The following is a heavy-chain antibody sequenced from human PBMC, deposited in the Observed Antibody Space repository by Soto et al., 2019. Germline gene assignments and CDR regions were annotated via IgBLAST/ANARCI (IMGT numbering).Heavy chain of an antibody. CDR2: IIPIFGTA. J-gene: IGHJ5*02. V-gene: IGHV1-69*01. D-gene: IGHD6-6*01. Sequence: QVQLVQSGAEVKKPGSSVKVSCKGSGGTFSSYAISCVRQAPGQGLEWMGGIIPIFGTANYAQKFQGRVTITADESTSTAYMELSSLRSEDTAVYYCARGGDRIAARPSYNWFDPWGQGTLVTVSS. CDR1: GGTFSSYA. CDR3: ARGGDRIAARPSYNWFDP.